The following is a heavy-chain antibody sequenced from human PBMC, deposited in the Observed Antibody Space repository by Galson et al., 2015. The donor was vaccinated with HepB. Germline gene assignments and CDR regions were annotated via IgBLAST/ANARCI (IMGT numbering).Heavy chain of an antibody. D-gene: IGHD2-15*01. CDR1: GFTFSSYG. Sequence: SLRLSCAASGFTFSSYGMHWVRQAPGKGLEWVAFIRYDGSNKYYADSVKGRFTISRDNSKNTLYLQMNSLRAEDTAVYYCAKDRVSGGSCYPLDYWGQGTLVTVSS. CDR3: AKDRVSGGSCYPLDY. J-gene: IGHJ4*02. V-gene: IGHV3-30*02. CDR2: IRYDGSNK.